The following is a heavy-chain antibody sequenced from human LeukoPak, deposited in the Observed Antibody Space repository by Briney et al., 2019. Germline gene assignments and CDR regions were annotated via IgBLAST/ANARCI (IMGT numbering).Heavy chain of an antibody. D-gene: IGHD3-22*01. CDR2: INTDGSSI. Sequence: GGSLRLSCAASGFTFSSYWMHWVRQVPGKGLVWVSRINTDGSSIRYADSVKGRFTISRDNAKNTLYLQMNSLRAEDTAVYYCAKGSYDSSGYYYYYYMDVWGKGTTVTVSS. CDR3: AKGSYDSSGYYYYYYMDV. V-gene: IGHV3-74*01. CDR1: GFTFSSYW. J-gene: IGHJ6*03.